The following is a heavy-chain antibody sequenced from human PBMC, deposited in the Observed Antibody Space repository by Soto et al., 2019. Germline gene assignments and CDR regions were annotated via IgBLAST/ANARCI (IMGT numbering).Heavy chain of an antibody. CDR1: TFSMYS. CDR3: ARDQGGSDDSWFDP. D-gene: IGHD1-26*01. CDR2: ISSGSAYI. Sequence: VQVVESGGGLVKPGGSLRLSCTFTFSMYSMNWVRQAPGRGLEWVASISSGSAYIKYAESVKGRFTISRDNAKNSRHLQMNSLRAEDTAIYHCARDQGGSDDSWFDPWGQGTLVTVSS. V-gene: IGHV3-21*06. J-gene: IGHJ5*02.